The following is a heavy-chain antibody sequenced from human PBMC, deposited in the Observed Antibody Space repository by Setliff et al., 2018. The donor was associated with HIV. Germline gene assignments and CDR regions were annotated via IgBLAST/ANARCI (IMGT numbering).Heavy chain of an antibody. D-gene: IGHD3-3*01. V-gene: IGHV7-4-1*02. Sequence: ASVKVSCKASGYTFINHAMNWVRQAPGQGLEWMGWINPTTGNPTYARGFTGRFVFSWDTSVSTAYLQISSLQAEDTAVYYCARSRLFFGVVTFDYWGQGTLVTVSS. J-gene: IGHJ4*02. CDR3: ARSRLFFGVVTFDY. CDR1: GYTFINHA. CDR2: INPTTGNP.